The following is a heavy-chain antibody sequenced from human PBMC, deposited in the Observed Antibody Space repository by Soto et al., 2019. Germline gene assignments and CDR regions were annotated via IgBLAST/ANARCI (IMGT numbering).Heavy chain of an antibody. CDR2: IYWDDDK. J-gene: IGHJ4*02. Sequence: KESGPTLVKPTQTLTLTCPFSGFSLNPNGVGVGWIRQPPGKALEWLALIYWDDDKRYSPSLKSRLTITKDTSKNQVVLTMTNMDPVDTATYYCAHRFTEEMATTYYFDYWGQGTLVTVSS. V-gene: IGHV2-5*02. CDR3: AHRFTEEMATTYYFDY. CDR1: GFSLNPNGVG. D-gene: IGHD5-12*01.